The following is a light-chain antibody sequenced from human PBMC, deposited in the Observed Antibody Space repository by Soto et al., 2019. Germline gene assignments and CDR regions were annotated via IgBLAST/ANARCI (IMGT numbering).Light chain of an antibody. J-gene: IGKJ2*01. CDR1: QTISRN. Sequence: DIQLTQSPSSLSASVGDRVTITCRASQTISRNLNWYQQKPGEAPKLLMYVVSSLQGGVPSRFSGSESGTDYTLTISSLQPDDFATYYCQQSYSHPYTFGQGTKLEIK. CDR2: VVS. V-gene: IGKV1-39*01. CDR3: QQSYSHPYT.